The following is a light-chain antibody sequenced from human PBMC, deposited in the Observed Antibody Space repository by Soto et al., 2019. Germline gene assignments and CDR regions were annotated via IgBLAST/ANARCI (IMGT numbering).Light chain of an antibody. CDR3: SSYRRGSTYV. J-gene: IGLJ1*01. CDR2: DVT. CDR1: SSDVGGYNY. V-gene: IGLV2-14*01. Sequence: QSVLTQPASVSGSPGQSITVSCTGTSSDVGGYNYVSWYQQHPGKAPRLMIYDVTNQPSGVSNRFSGSKSGNTASLTISGLQAEDEADYYCSSYRRGSTYVFGTGTKLTVL.